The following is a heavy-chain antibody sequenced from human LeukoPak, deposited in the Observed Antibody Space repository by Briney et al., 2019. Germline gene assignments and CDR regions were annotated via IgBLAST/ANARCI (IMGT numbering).Heavy chain of an antibody. V-gene: IGHV3-23*01. Sequence: GGSLRLSCAVSGFTVSSNYMSWVRQAPGKGLEWVSAISGSGGSTYYADSVKGRFTISRDNSKNTLYLQMNSLRAEDTAVYYCAKDPGGGAAGTPLPYYFDYWGQGTLVTVSS. CDR3: AKDPGGGAAGTPLPYYFDY. CDR1: GFTVSSNY. CDR2: ISGSGGST. D-gene: IGHD6-13*01. J-gene: IGHJ4*02.